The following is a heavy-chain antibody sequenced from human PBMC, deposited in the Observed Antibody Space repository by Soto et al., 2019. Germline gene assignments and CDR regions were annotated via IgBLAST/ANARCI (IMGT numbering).Heavy chain of an antibody. CDR2: IYWDDDK. D-gene: IGHD3-10*01. CDR3: AHIRFVIELYWYYYMDV. V-gene: IGHV2-5*02. J-gene: IGHJ6*03. CDR1: GFSLSTSGVG. Sequence: QITLKESGPPLVKPTQTLTLTCTFSGFSLSTSGVGVVWIRQPPGKALEWLGIIYWDDDKRYSPSLKSRLTITKVTTKYQVFIRMTNMDPVDTATYYCAHIRFVIELYWYYYMDVWGKGTTVTVSS.